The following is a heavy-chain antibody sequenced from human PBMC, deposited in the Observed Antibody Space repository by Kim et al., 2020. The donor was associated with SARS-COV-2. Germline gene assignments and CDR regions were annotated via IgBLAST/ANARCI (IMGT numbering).Heavy chain of an antibody. CDR2: IYYSGST. V-gene: IGHV4-59*08. CDR1: GGSISSYY. D-gene: IGHD3-9*01. CDR3: ASNNYDILTGLSPQYYYYYGMDV. Sequence: SETLSLTCTVSGGSISSYYWSWIRQPPGKGLEWIGYIYYSGSTNYNPSLKSRVTISVDTSKNQFSLKLSSVTAADTAVYYCASNNYDILTGLSPQYYYYYGMDVWGQGTTVTVSS. J-gene: IGHJ6*02.